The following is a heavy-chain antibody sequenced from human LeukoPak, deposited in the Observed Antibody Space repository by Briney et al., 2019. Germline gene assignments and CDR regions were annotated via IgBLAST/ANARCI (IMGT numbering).Heavy chain of an antibody. D-gene: IGHD2-2*01. Sequence: PSETLSLTCTVSGGSISSSSYYWGWIRQPPGKGLEWIGSIYYSGSTYYNPSLKSRVTISVDTSKNQFSLKLSSVTAADTAVYYCARVVPAAIGYWFDPWGQGTLVTVSS. J-gene: IGHJ5*02. V-gene: IGHV4-39*07. CDR2: IYYSGST. CDR1: GGSISSSSYY. CDR3: ARVVPAAIGYWFDP.